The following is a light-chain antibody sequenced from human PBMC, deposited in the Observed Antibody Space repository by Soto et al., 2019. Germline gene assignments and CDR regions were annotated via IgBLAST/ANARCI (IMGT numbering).Light chain of an antibody. CDR3: QQRSDWQYT. V-gene: IGKV3-11*01. CDR1: QRITSY. J-gene: IGKJ2*01. Sequence: EVVLTQSPATLSLSPGERATVSCRASQRITSYLAWYQQKPGQAPRLLIYDATNRVAGVPARVSGSRSGTDFTLTISTLQPEDFAVYYCQQRSDWQYTFGQGTKVDIK. CDR2: DAT.